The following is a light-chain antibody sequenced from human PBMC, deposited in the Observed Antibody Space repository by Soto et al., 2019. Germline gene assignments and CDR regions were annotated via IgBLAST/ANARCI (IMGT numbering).Light chain of an antibody. Sequence: ETVLTQSPGTLSLSPGEGATLSCRASQSVDSRYLAWYQQRPGQAPRLLISATSTRASGIPDRFSGSGSGTDFTLPISRLEPEDFAVYYCQQYATAPYTFGRGTTLEF. CDR3: QQYATAPYT. CDR1: QSVDSRY. J-gene: IGKJ2*01. CDR2: ATS. V-gene: IGKV3-20*01.